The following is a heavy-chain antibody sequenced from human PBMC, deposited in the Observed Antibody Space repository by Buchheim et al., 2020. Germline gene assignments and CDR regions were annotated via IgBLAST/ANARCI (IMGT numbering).Heavy chain of an antibody. CDR1: GFTFSSYA. J-gene: IGHJ4*02. D-gene: IGHD3-10*01. Sequence: EVQLLESGGGLVQPGGSLRLSCAASGFTFSSYAMSWVRQAPGKGLEWVSAISGSGGSTYYADSVKGRFTISRDNSKNPLYLQMNSLRAEDTAVYYCAKAQPSQLWFGELWTFDYWGQGTL. V-gene: IGHV3-23*01. CDR3: AKAQPSQLWFGELWTFDY. CDR2: ISGSGGST.